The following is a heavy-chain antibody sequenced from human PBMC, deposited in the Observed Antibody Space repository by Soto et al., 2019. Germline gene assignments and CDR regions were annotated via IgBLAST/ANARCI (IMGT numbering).Heavy chain of an antibody. J-gene: IGHJ6*02. CDR3: ARERYNWNDTPHYYYGMDV. CDR1: GFTFSSYS. Sequence: LRLSCAASGFTFSSYSMNWVRQAPGKGLEWVSYISSSSSTIYYADSVKGRFTISRDNAKNSLYLQMNSLRDEDTAVYYCARERYNWNDTPHYYYGMDVWGQGTTVTVSS. D-gene: IGHD1-20*01. CDR2: ISSSSSTI. V-gene: IGHV3-48*02.